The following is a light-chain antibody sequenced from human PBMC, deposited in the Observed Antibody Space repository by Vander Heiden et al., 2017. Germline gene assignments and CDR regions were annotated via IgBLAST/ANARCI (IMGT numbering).Light chain of an antibody. CDR2: GGG. Sequence: QSVLTQPPSASATPGQRVTISCSGSSSNIGSNRVNWYRQVPGRAAGGGGGGGGGGASGVPDRFSASKSDTSASLAISGLQSEDEADYYCATWDDALNGVVFGGGTKLTVL. CDR1: SSNIGSNR. V-gene: IGLV1-44*01. J-gene: IGLJ2*01. CDR3: ATWDDALNGVV.